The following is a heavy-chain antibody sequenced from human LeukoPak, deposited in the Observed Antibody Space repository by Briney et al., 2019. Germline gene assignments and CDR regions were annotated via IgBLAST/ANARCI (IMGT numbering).Heavy chain of an antibody. Sequence: GGSLRLSCAASGFTFSNYWMNWVRQAPGKGLEWVSYISSSGSTIYYADSVKGRFTISRDNAKNSLYLQMNSLRAEDTAVYYCARTSSSWYFVDYWGQGTLVTVSS. CDR3: ARTSSSWYFVDY. CDR2: ISSSGSTI. D-gene: IGHD6-13*01. J-gene: IGHJ4*02. V-gene: IGHV3-48*04. CDR1: GFTFSNYW.